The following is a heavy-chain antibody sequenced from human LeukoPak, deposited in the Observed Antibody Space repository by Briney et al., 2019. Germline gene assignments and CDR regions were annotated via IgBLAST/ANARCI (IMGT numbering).Heavy chain of an antibody. Sequence: SETLSFTCTVSGGSIGSKSYSWGWIGQPPGKGLEWIGNVDYSGTTTYNPSLKSRVTISVDTSKNQFSLELRSVTAADTAVFYCARLVGTTAAVYFNTYFDYWGQGALITVSS. CDR2: VDYSGTT. CDR3: ARLVGTTAAVYFNTYFDY. D-gene: IGHD1-26*01. V-gene: IGHV4-39*01. CDR1: GGSIGSKSYS. J-gene: IGHJ4*02.